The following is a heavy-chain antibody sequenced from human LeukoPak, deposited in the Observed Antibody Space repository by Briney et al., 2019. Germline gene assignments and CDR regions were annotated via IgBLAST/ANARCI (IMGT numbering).Heavy chain of an antibody. D-gene: IGHD3-16*02. J-gene: IGHJ4*02. V-gene: IGHV1-69*06. CDR3: ARGEYDYVRGSYRYTGIDY. CDR2: IIPIFGTA. Sequence: SVKVSCKASGGTFSSYAISWVRQAPGQGLEWMGGIIPIFGTANYAQKFQGRVTITADKSTSTAYMELSSLRSEDTAVYYCARGEYDYVRGSYRYTGIDYWGQGTLVTVSS. CDR1: GGTFSSYA.